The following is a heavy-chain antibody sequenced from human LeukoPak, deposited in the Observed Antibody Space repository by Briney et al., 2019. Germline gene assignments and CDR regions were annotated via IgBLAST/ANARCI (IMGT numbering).Heavy chain of an antibody. CDR2: INWNGGST. CDR1: GFTFDDYG. V-gene: IGHV3-20*04. Sequence: GGSLRLSCAASGFTFDDYGMSWVRQAPGKGLEWVSGINWNGGSTGYADSVKGRFTISRDNAKNSLYLQMNSLRAEDTALYYCARGAAYGDSRSYYYYYMDVWGKGTTVTVSS. J-gene: IGHJ6*03. D-gene: IGHD4-17*01. CDR3: ARGAAYGDSRSYYYYYMDV.